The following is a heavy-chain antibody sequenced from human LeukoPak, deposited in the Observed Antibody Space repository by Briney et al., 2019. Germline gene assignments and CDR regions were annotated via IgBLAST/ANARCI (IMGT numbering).Heavy chain of an antibody. D-gene: IGHD3-10*01. CDR3: PNPLITMVRGAPPTGY. V-gene: IGHV3-23*01. CDR1: GFTFCSYA. Sequence: GGSLRLSCAASGFTFCSYARSWVRQAPGKGLEWVSAISGSGGSTYYADSVQGRFTISRDNSKNTLYLQMNSLRAEDTAVYYFPNPLITMVRGAPPTGYWGQGTLVTVSS. J-gene: IGHJ4*02. CDR2: ISGSGGST.